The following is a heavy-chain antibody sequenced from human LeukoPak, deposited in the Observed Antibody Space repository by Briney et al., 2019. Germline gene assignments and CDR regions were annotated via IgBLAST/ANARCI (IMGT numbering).Heavy chain of an antibody. Sequence: GGSLRLSCAASGFTFSSDGMHCVRQAPGKGLEWVAVISYDGSNKYYADSVKGRFTISRDNSKNTLYLQMNSLRAEDTAVYYCATTEVPYCSGGSCYLRGFHPWGQGTLVTVSS. CDR1: GFTFSSDG. J-gene: IGHJ5*02. V-gene: IGHV3-30*03. CDR3: ATTEVPYCSGGSCYLRGFHP. D-gene: IGHD2-15*01. CDR2: ISYDGSNK.